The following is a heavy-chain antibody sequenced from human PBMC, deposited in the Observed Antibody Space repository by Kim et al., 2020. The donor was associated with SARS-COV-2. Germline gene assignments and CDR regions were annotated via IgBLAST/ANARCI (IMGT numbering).Heavy chain of an antibody. Sequence: ASVKVSCKASGYTFTSYAMNWVRQAPGQGLEWMGWINTNTGNPTYAQGFTGRFVFSLDTSVSTAYLQISSLKAEDTAVYYCARGASLLPFYDSSGYYTHDPWFDPWGQGTLVTVSS. V-gene: IGHV7-4-1*02. CDR1: GYTFTSYA. CDR2: INTNTGNP. CDR3: ARGASLLPFYDSSGYYTHDPWFDP. J-gene: IGHJ5*02. D-gene: IGHD3-22*01.